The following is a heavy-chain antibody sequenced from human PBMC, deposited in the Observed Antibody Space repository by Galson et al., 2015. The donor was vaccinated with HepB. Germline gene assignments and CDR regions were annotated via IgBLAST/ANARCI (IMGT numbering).Heavy chain of an antibody. V-gene: IGHV7-4-1*02. CDR2: INTNTGNP. CDR3: ASLAAAGPTGSFDY. D-gene: IGHD6-13*01. CDR1: GYTFTSYA. Sequence: SVKVSCKASGYTFTSYAMNWVRQAPGQGLEWMGWINTNTGNPTYAQGFTGRFVFSLDTSVSTAYLQISSLKAEDTAVYYCASLAAAGPTGSFDYWGQGTLVTVSS. J-gene: IGHJ4*02.